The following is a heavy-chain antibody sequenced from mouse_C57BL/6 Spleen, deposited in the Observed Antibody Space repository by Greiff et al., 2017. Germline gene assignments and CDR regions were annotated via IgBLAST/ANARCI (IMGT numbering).Heavy chain of an antibody. V-gene: IGHV1-39*01. CDR3: ERNEAAQAAFGY. CDR2: INPNYGTT. CDR1: GYSFTDYN. Sequence: EVQLQQSGPELVKPGASVKISCKASGYSFTDYNMNWVKQSNGQSLEWIGVINPNYGTTSYNQKFKGKATLTVDQSSSTAYMQLNSLTSEDSAVYNCERNEAAQAAFGYWGQGTTLTVSS. J-gene: IGHJ2*01. D-gene: IGHD3-2*02.